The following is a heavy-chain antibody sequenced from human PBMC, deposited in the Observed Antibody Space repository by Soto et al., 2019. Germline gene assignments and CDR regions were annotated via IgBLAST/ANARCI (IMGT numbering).Heavy chain of an antibody. J-gene: IGHJ4*02. CDR1: GFSLSTSGVG. CDR3: AHTMRGYYRFDN. D-gene: IGHD3-22*01. V-gene: IGHV2-5*02. Sequence: QITLKESGPTLVKPTQTLTLTCTFSGFSLSTSGVGVGWIRQPPGKALEWLAPIDWDDEKRYSPSLKSWLTITKDTCKNQVVLTMTTIDPVDTATYSCAHTMRGYYRFDNWGQGTLVTVSS. CDR2: IDWDDEK.